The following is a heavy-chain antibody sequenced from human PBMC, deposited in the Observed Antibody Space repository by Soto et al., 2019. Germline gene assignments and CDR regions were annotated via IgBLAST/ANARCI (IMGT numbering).Heavy chain of an antibody. V-gene: IGHV4-34*01. Sequence: QVQLQQWGAGLLKPSETLSLTCAVYGGSFSGYYWSWIRQPPGKGLEWIGEINHSGSTNYNPSLKSRGTISVDTSKNQFSLKLSSVTAADTAVYYCASLLSWRGVIISRKDAFDIWGQGTMVTVSS. CDR1: GGSFSGYY. J-gene: IGHJ3*02. CDR3: ASLLSWRGVIISRKDAFDI. CDR2: INHSGST. D-gene: IGHD3-10*01.